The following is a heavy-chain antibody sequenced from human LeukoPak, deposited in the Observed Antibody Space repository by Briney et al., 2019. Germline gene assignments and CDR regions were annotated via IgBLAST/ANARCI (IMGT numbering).Heavy chain of an antibody. CDR2: ISGSGGST. CDR1: GFTFSSYA. J-gene: IGHJ6*02. CDR3: AKGRSGPYYYYGMDV. V-gene: IGHV3-23*01. Sequence: GGSLRLSCAASGFTFSSYAMSWVRQAPGKGLEWVSAISGSGGSTYYADSVKGRFIISRDNSKNTLYLQMNSLRAEDTAVYYCAKGRSGPYYYYGMDVWGQGTTVTVSS. D-gene: IGHD1-26*01.